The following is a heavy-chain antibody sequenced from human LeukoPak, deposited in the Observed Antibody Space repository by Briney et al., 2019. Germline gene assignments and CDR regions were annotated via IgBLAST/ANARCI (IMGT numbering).Heavy chain of an antibody. CDR2: ISGDGDTT. J-gene: IGHJ4*03. Sequence: PGGSLRLSCAGSGFTFDDYAMHWVRQPPGKGLEWVSLISGDGDTTYYADSVKGRFTISRDNSKNSLYLQMNSLRTDDTALYYCAKDIVAAAFFDSWGHGTLVTVSS. CDR1: GFTFDDYA. D-gene: IGHD2-2*01. V-gene: IGHV3-43*02. CDR3: AKDIVAAAFFDS.